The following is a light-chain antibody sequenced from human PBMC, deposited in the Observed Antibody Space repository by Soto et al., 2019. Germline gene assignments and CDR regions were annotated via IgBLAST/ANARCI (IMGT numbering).Light chain of an antibody. CDR2: AAS. CDR1: QGIRNN. J-gene: IGKJ4*01. V-gene: IGKV1-17*01. CDR3: LQHNTYPLT. Sequence: DIQMTQSLSSLSASVGDRVTITCRSSQGIRNNLGWYQQKPGKAPKRLIYAASSVQSGVPSRFSGSVFGTEFTLTISSLQPEAFATYYCLQHNTYPLTFGGGTKVEI.